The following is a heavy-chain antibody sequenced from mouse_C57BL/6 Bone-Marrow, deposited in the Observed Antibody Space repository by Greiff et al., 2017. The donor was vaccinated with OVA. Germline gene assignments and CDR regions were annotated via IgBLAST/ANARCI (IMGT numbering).Heavy chain of an antibody. CDR3: ARSNGNYPYYAMDY. Sequence: QVQLQQPGAELVKPGASVKLSCKASGYTFTSYRMQWVKQRPGQGLEWIGEIDPSDSYTNYNQKFKGKATLTVDTSSSTAYMQLSSLTSEDSAVYYCARSNGNYPYYAMDYWGQGTSVTVSS. D-gene: IGHD2-1*01. CDR2: IDPSDSYT. CDR1: GYTFTSYR. J-gene: IGHJ4*01. V-gene: IGHV1-50*01.